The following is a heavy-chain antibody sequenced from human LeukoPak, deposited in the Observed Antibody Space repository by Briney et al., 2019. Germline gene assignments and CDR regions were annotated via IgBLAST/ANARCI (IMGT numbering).Heavy chain of an antibody. CDR1: GYTFTSYD. CDR3: ARSVSYGHYYYYYYYMDV. CDR2: MNPNSGNT. V-gene: IGHV1-8*01. D-gene: IGHD5-18*01. J-gene: IGHJ6*03. Sequence: ASVKVSCKASGYTFTSYDINGVRQATGQGLEGMGWMNPNSGNTGYAQKFQGRVTMTRNTSISTAYMELSSLRSEDTAVYYCARSVSYGHYYYYYYYMDVWGKGTTVTISS.